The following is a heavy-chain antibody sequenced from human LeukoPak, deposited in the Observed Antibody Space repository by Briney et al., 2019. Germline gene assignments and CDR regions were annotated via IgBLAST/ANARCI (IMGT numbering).Heavy chain of an antibody. D-gene: IGHD3-3*01. Sequence: GGSLRLSCAASGFTFSSYAMHWVRQAPGKWLEWVAVISYDGSNKYYADSVKGRFTISRDNSKNTLYLQMNSLRAEDTAVYYCARDSGGYESDYFDYWGQGTLVTVSS. CDR2: ISYDGSNK. J-gene: IGHJ4*02. V-gene: IGHV3-30*04. CDR3: ARDSGGYESDYFDY. CDR1: GFTFSSYA.